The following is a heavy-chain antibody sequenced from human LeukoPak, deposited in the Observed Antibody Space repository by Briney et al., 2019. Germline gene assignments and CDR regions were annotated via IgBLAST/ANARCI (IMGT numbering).Heavy chain of an antibody. J-gene: IGHJ4*02. CDR3: AREVAYFAD. CDR1: GGTFSNYT. D-gene: IGHD5-12*01. V-gene: IGHV1-2*02. Sequence: ASVKVSCKPSGGTFSNYTIHRVRQAPAQGLEWTGWIHPTSGDTKYAQKFQGRVTMTSDPSTTTAYMELSRLRSDDTAVYYCAREVAYFADWGQGTLVTVSS. CDR2: IHPTSGDT.